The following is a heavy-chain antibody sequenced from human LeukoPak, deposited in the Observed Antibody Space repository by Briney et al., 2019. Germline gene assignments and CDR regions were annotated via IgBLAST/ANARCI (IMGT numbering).Heavy chain of an antibody. CDR3: ARAPNCSSTSCYRFFDY. Sequence: SETLSLTCAVYGGSFSGYYWSWIRQRPGKGLEWIGEINHSGSTNYNPSLKSRVTISVDTSKNQFSLKLSSVAAADTAVYYCARAPNCSSTSCYRFFDYWGQGTLVAVSS. CDR2: INHSGST. J-gene: IGHJ4*02. V-gene: IGHV4-34*01. CDR1: GGSFSGYY. D-gene: IGHD2-2*01.